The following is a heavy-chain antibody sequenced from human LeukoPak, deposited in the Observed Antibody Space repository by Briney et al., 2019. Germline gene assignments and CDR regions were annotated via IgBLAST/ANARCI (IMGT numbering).Heavy chain of an antibody. J-gene: IGHJ4*02. V-gene: IGHV3-23*01. CDR2: ISGSGGST. CDR3: AKDLLRDIVVVPAAIQLPDY. Sequence: PGGSLRLPCAASGFTFSSYAMSWVRQAPGKGLEWVSAISGSGGSTYYADSVKGRFTISRDNSKNTLYLQMNSLRAEDTAVYYCAKDLLRDIVVVPAAIQLPDYWGQGTLVTVSS. D-gene: IGHD2-2*02. CDR1: GFTFSSYA.